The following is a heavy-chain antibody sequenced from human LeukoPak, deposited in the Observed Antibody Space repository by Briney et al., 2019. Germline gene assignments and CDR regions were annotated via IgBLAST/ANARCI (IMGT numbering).Heavy chain of an antibody. V-gene: IGHV3-74*01. J-gene: IGHJ4*02. CDR2: INRDGSSA. Sequence: GGSLRLSCAASGFTLSGFWMHWIRQAPGKGLMWLSRINRDGSSADYADSVKGRFTISRDNARSTLDLQMNSPRVEDTAVYYCARVDRNGGALEYWGQGTLVTVSS. CDR1: GFTLSGFW. D-gene: IGHD2-8*01. CDR3: ARVDRNGGALEY.